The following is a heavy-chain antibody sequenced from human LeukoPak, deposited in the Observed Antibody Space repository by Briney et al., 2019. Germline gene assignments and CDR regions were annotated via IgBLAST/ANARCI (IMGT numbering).Heavy chain of an antibody. V-gene: IGHV5-51*01. CDR1: GYSFTTYW. Sequence: GESLKISCKGSGYSFTTYWIGWVRQMPGRGLEWMGIIYPGDSDIRYSPSFQGQVTISADKSINTAYLQWSSLKASDTAIYYCARSNGVGATQYWGQGTLVTVSS. CDR2: IYPGDSDI. CDR3: ARSNGVGATQY. D-gene: IGHD1-26*01. J-gene: IGHJ4*02.